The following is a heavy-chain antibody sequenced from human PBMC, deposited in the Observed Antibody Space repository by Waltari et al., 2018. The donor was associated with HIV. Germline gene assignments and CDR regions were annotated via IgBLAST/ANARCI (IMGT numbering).Heavy chain of an antibody. CDR3: TATVTTRGTCDY. V-gene: IGHV3-21*01. D-gene: IGHD4-17*01. Sequence: EVQLVESGGGLAKPGGSRRLSCAASGFPFGSYAMNWVRRAPGKGVEWIAYIRRSSDYIYDADTVKGRFIISRDNAKKSVFLDMNNMRDVDTAVYYCTATVTTRGTCDYWGQGTMVPVS. CDR2: IRRSSDYI. J-gene: IGHJ4*02. CDR1: GFPFGSYA.